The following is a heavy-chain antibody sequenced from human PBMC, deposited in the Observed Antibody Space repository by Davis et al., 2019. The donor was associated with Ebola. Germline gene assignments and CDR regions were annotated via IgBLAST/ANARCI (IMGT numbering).Heavy chain of an antibody. V-gene: IGHV1-18*01. CDR1: GGTFSSYA. D-gene: IGHD3-10*01. J-gene: IGHJ4*02. CDR3: ARDRFIDKIWFGELSGYYYFDY. Sequence: AASVKVSCKASGGTFSSYAISWVRQAPGQGLEWMGWISAYNGNTNYAQKPQGRVTMTTDTSTSTAYMELRSLRSDDTAVYYCARDRFIDKIWFGELSGYYYFDYWGQGTLVTVSS. CDR2: ISAYNGNT.